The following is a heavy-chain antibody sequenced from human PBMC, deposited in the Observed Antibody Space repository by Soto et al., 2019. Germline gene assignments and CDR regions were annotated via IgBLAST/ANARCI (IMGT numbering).Heavy chain of an antibody. V-gene: IGHV3-30*18. CDR1: GFTFSSYG. D-gene: IGHD6-6*01. J-gene: IGHJ6*02. Sequence: QVQLVESGGGVVQPGRSLRLSCAASGFTFSSYGMHWVRQAPGKGLEWVAVISYDGSNKYYADSVKGRFTISRDNSKNTLYLQMNSLRAEDKAVYYCAKNLIRSSSSWGGGYYYGMDVWGQGTTVTVSS. CDR2: ISYDGSNK. CDR3: AKNLIRSSSSWGGGYYYGMDV.